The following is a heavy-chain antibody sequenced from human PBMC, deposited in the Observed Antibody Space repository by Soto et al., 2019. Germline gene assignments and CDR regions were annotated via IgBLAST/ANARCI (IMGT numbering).Heavy chain of an antibody. D-gene: IGHD2-21*02. V-gene: IGHV1-58*01. CDR3: AAWVVTASYYYYGMDV. CDR1: GFTFTSSA. CDR2: IVVGSGNT. J-gene: IGHJ6*02. Sequence: SVKVSCKASGFTFTSSAVQWVRQARGQRLEWIGWIVVGSGNTNYAQKFQERVTITRDMSTSTAYMELSSLRSEDAAVYYCAAWVVTASYYYYGMDVWGQGTTVTVSS.